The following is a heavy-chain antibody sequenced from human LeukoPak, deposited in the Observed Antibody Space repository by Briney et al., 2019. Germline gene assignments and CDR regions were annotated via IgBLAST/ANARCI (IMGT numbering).Heavy chain of an antibody. V-gene: IGHV4-61*02. J-gene: IGHJ4*01. D-gene: IGHD2-21*02. CDR3: ARDQQLAYCGGDCFSAN. CDR2: VYSSGST. Sequence: SQTLSLTCTVPGGSITSGSHYWSWIRQPAGKGLEWIGRVYSSGSTDYDPSLQSRVTMSLDTSKNQFSLKVNSVTATDTATYYCARDQQLAYCGGDCFSANWGQGTLVTVSS. CDR1: GGSITSGSHY.